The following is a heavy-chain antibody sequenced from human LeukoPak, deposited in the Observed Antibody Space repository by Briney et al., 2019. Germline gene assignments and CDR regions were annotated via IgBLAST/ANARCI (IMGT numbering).Heavy chain of an antibody. D-gene: IGHD3-22*01. Sequence: ASVKVSCKASGYTFTSYGISWVRQAPGQGLEWMGWISAYNGNTNYAQKLQGRVTMTTDTSTSTAYMELRSLRSDDTAVYYCARTDYYDSSGSPYYYYYMDVWGKGTTVTVSS. CDR2: ISAYNGNT. CDR3: ARTDYYDSSGSPYYYYYMDV. CDR1: GYTFTSYG. V-gene: IGHV1-18*01. J-gene: IGHJ6*03.